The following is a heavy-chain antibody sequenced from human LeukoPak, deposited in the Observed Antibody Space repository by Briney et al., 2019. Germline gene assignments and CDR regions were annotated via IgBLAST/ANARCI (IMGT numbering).Heavy chain of an antibody. CDR3: AFPIESGSYPDDAFDI. J-gene: IGHJ3*02. Sequence: ASVKVSCKASGYTFTSYYMHWVRQAPGQGLEWMGIINPSGGSTSYAQKFQGRVTMTRDTSTSTVYMELSSLRSEDTAVYYCAFPIESGSYPDDAFDIWGQGTMVTVSS. D-gene: IGHD1-26*01. CDR2: INPSGGST. CDR1: GYTFTSYY. V-gene: IGHV1-46*03.